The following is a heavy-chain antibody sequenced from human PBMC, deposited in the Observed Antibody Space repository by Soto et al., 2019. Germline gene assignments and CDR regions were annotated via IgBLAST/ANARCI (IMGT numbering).Heavy chain of an antibody. D-gene: IGHD2-15*01. J-gene: IGHJ6*02. V-gene: IGHV1-69*12. CDR2: IIPIFSTP. Sequence: QVQLVQSGAEVKKPGSSVTVSCKASGGTFGNSAISWVRQAPGQGLEWMGGIIPIFSTPDYAQKFQGRVTITAEESTTTAYMELTSLKSEDTAVYYCARDKDRQQLGGNYYYGIDVRGQGTTVTVSS. CDR1: GGTFGNSA. CDR3: ARDKDRQQLGGNYYYGIDV.